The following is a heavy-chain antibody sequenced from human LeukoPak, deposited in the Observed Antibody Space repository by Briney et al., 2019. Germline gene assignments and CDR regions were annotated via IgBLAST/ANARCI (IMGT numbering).Heavy chain of an antibody. CDR1: GFTFSSYS. CDR3: TRVEDWWFGEFPFDY. J-gene: IGHJ4*02. V-gene: IGHV3-49*04. Sequence: GGSLRLSCAASGFTFSSYSMNWVRQAPGKGLEWVGFIRSKAYGGTTEYAASVKGRFTISRDDSKSIAYLQMNSLKTEDTAVYYCTRVEDWWFGEFPFDYWGQGTLVTVSS. D-gene: IGHD3-10*01. CDR2: IRSKAYGGTT.